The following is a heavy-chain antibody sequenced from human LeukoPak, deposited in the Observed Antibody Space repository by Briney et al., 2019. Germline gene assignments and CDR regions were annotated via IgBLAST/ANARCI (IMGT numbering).Heavy chain of an antibody. V-gene: IGHV3-7*01. CDR1: GFTFSSYW. CDR2: IKQDGSEK. Sequence: PGGSLRLSCAASGFTFSSYWMSWVRQAPGKGLEWVANIKQDGSEKYYVDSVKGRFTISRDNAKNSLYLQMNSLRAEDTAVYYCARDLRFGEFGDAFDIWGQGTMVTVSS. D-gene: IGHD3-10*01. J-gene: IGHJ3*02. CDR3: ARDLRFGEFGDAFDI.